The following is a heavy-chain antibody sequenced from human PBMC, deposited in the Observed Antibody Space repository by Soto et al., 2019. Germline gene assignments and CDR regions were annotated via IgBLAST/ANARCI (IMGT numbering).Heavy chain of an antibody. V-gene: IGHV4-31*03. Sequence: LSLTCTVSGGSVSSGAYYWTWIRQRPGKGLEWIGYIYYSGSTYYSPSLKSRLSISLDTSKNQFSLRLSSVAAADTAMYYCARARLRAVYAFDIWGQGTMVTVSS. CDR1: GGSVSSGAYY. CDR2: IYYSGST. J-gene: IGHJ3*02. CDR3: ARARLRAVYAFDI. D-gene: IGHD5-12*01.